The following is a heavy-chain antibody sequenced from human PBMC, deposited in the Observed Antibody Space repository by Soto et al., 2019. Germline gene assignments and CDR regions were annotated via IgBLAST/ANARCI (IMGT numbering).Heavy chain of an antibody. CDR2: ITSGSGGGT. V-gene: IGHV3-23*01. CDR3: GKGTWGAFDI. Sequence: EVQLLESGGGLVQPGGSLRLSSVDSGFTFSSNAMRWVRQAPGKGREWVAHITSGSGGGTYYADSVKGRFTISRDNAKNTLYMPMNSLRVEDTAVYYCGKGTWGAFDIWGHGTLVTVSS. CDR1: GFTFSSNA. J-gene: IGHJ3*02. D-gene: IGHD7-27*01.